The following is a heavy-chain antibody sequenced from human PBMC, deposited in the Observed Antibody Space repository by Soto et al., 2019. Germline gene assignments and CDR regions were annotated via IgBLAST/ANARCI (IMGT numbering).Heavy chain of an antibody. V-gene: IGHV1-2*04. CDR2: INPNSGGT. J-gene: IGHJ4*02. Sequence: ASVKVSCKASGYTFTGYYMHWVRQAPGQGLEWMGWINPNSGGTNYAQKFQGWVTMTRDTSISTAYMELSRLRSDDTAVYYCARDGNPYYYDSSGPFDYWGQGTLVTVSS. CDR3: ARDGNPYYYDSSGPFDY. D-gene: IGHD3-22*01. CDR1: GYTFTGYY.